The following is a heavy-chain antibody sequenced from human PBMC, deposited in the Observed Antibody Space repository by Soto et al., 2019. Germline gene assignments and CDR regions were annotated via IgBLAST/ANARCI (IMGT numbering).Heavy chain of an antibody. Sequence: QLQLQESGPGLVKPSETLSLTCTVSGGSISSSSYYWGWIRQPPGKGLEWIGSIYYSGSTYYNPSLKSRVTISVDTSMNQFSLKLSSVTAADTAVYYCARQKFGGGGAGVVWYFDLWGRGTLVTVSS. CDR2: IYYSGST. J-gene: IGHJ2*01. CDR1: GGSISSSSYY. CDR3: ARQKFGGGGAGVVWYFDL. D-gene: IGHD3-16*01. V-gene: IGHV4-39*01.